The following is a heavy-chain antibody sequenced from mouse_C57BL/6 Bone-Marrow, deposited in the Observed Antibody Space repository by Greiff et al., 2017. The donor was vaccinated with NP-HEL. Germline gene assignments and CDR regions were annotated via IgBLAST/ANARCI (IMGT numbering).Heavy chain of an antibody. D-gene: IGHD2-10*02. J-gene: IGHJ4*01. CDR1: GYTFTNYW. V-gene: IGHV1-63*01. CDR3: ERERYDSYAMDY. Sequence: QVHVKQSGAELVRPGTSVKMSCKASGYTFTNYWIGWVKQRPGHGLEWIGDIYPGGGYTNYNEKFKGKATLTADKSSSTAYMQLSSLTSEDSAIAYCERERYDSYAMDYWGQGTSVTVSS. CDR2: IYPGGGYT.